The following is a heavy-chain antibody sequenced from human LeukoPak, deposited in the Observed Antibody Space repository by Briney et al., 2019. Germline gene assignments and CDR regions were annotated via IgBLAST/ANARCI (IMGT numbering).Heavy chain of an antibody. CDR3: ARASRSSGWYRPNYFDY. V-gene: IGHV3-48*01. CDR1: GFTFSSYS. J-gene: IGHJ4*02. D-gene: IGHD6-19*01. Sequence: GGSLRLSCAASGFTFSSYSMNWVRQAPGKGLEWVSYISSSSSTIYYADSVKGRFTISRDNAKNSLYLQMNSLRAEDTAVYYCARASRSSGWYRPNYFDYWGQGTLVTVSS. CDR2: ISSSSSTI.